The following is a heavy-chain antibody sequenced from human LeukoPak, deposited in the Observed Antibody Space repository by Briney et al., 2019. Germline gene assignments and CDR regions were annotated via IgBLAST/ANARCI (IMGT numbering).Heavy chain of an antibody. CDR1: GFTFSDYA. D-gene: IGHD3-10*01. CDR3: ARYRPSITMVRGALDY. V-gene: IGHV3-9*01. J-gene: IGHJ4*02. CDR2: ISWNSGNT. Sequence: GGSLRLSCAASGFTFSDYAMHWVRQAPGKGLEWVSGISWNSGNTGYADSVKGRFTISRDSAKKSLYLQMNSLRAEDTALYYCARYRPSITMVRGALDYWGQGTLVTVSS.